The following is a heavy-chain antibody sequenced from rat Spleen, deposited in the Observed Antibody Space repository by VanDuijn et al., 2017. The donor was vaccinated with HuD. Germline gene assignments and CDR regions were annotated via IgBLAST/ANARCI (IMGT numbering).Heavy chain of an antibody. Sequence: EVQLVESGGGLVQPGRSLKLSCVASGFTFNNYWMTWIRQAPGKGLEWVASITNTGGSTYYRDSVKGRFTISRDNAKSTLYLQMDSLRSEDTATYYCARHDYGSYGVMDAWGQGASVTVSS. V-gene: IGHV5-31*01. CDR1: GFTFNNYW. J-gene: IGHJ4*01. CDR2: ITNTGGST. CDR3: ARHDYGSYGVMDA. D-gene: IGHD1-3*01.